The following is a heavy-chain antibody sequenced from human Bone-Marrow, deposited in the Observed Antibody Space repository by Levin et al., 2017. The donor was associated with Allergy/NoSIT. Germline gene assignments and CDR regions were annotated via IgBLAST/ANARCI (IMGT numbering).Heavy chain of an antibody. V-gene: IGHV4-59*08. CDR3: ARDSSAHPYYYYALDV. CDR2: IFFSGTT. D-gene: IGHD6-19*01. Sequence: RSQTLSLTCTVSGGSISSYYWSWVRQPPGKGLEWIGYIFFSGTTTYNPSLKSRVTISIDTSKNQFSLKLKSVTAADTAVYYCARDSSAHPYYYYALDVWGQGTTVTVSS. CDR1: GGSISSYY. J-gene: IGHJ6*02.